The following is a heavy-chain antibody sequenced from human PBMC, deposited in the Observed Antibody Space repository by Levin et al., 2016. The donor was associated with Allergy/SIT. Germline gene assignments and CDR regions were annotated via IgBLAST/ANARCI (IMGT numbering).Heavy chain of an antibody. Sequence: SGPTLVKPTETLTLTCTVSGFPLSNARMGVSWIRQPPGKALEWLAHIFSNDEKSYSTSLKSRLTISKDTSKSQVVLTMTNMDPVDTATYYCARIGPSGSSSWYLFDPWGQGTLVTVSS. CDR3: ARIGPSGSSSWYLFDP. CDR1: GFPLSNARMG. CDR2: IFSNDEK. D-gene: IGHD6-13*01. J-gene: IGHJ5*02. V-gene: IGHV2-26*01.